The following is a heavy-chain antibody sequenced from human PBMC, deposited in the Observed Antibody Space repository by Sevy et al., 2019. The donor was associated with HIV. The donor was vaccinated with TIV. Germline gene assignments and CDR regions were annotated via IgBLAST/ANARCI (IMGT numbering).Heavy chain of an antibody. J-gene: IGHJ4*02. Sequence: SETLSLTCTVSGGSISSSSYYWGWIRQPPGKGLEWIGSIYYSGSTYYNPSLKSRVTISVDTSKNQFSLKLSSVTAADTAVYYCARGGGYCSGGSCYQLDYWGQGTLVTVSS. CDR3: ARGGGYCSGGSCYQLDY. V-gene: IGHV4-39*01. D-gene: IGHD2-15*01. CDR2: IYYSGST. CDR1: GGSISSSSYY.